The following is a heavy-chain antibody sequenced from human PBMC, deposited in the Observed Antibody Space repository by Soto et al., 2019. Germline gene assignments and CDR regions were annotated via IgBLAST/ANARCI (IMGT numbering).Heavy chain of an antibody. CDR3: ASLGIAARPGYYYYGMDV. CDR1: GFTFSSYW. V-gene: IGHV3-74*01. D-gene: IGHD6-6*01. J-gene: IGHJ6*02. Sequence: GGSLRLSCAASGFTFSSYWMHWVRQAPGKGLVWVSRINSDGSSTSYADSVKGRFTISRDNAKNTLYLQMNSLRAEDTAVYYCASLGIAARPGYYYYGMDVWGQGTTVTVSS. CDR2: INSDGSST.